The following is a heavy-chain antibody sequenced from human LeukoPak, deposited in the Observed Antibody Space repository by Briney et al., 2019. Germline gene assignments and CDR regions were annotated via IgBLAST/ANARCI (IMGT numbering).Heavy chain of an antibody. D-gene: IGHD5-24*01. CDR1: GFTFGDYA. J-gene: IGHJ5*02. V-gene: IGHV3-33*01. CDR2: IWYDGSNK. Sequence: GGSLRLSCTASGFTFGDYAMSWFRQAPCKGLEWVAVIWYDGSNKYYADSVKGRFTISRDNSKNTLYLQMNSLRAEDTAVYYCARDLKMRGFDPWGQGTLVTVSS. CDR3: ARDLKMRGFDP.